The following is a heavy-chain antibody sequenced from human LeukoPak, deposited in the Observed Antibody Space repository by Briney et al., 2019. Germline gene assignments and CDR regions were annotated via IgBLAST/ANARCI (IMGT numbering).Heavy chain of an antibody. D-gene: IGHD4-17*01. V-gene: IGHV4-59*01. CDR3: ARSDLYGDYPPGKY. CDR2: FYYSGST. CDR1: DGSISTYY. J-gene: IGHJ4*02. Sequence: TSETLSLTCTVSDGSISTYYWNWIRQPPGKGLKGIGYFYYSGSTNYHPSLKSRATISIDTSKSQFSLRLSSVTAADTAVYYCARSDLYGDYPPGKYWGQGTLVTVSS.